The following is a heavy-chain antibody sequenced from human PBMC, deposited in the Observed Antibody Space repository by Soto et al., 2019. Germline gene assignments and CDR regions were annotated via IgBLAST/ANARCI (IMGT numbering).Heavy chain of an antibody. CDR2: IFRSGCT. CDR1: GGSTSSNYW. Sequence: SETLSLTCAVSGGSTSSNYWWTWVRQSPEKGLEWIGEIFRSGCTNYNPSLKSRLTMSVDKSKNQFTLLLTSVTVEDTAVYYCATSYGNAWYTYWGHGTQVTVSS. D-gene: IGHD6-13*01. CDR3: ATSYGNAWYTY. V-gene: IGHV4-4*02. J-gene: IGHJ4*01.